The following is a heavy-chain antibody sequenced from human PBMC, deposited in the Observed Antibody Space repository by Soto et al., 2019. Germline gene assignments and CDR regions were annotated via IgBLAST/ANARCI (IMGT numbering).Heavy chain of an antibody. J-gene: IGHJ5*02. D-gene: IGHD4-17*01. CDR1: GFTFSSYA. CDR3: AKDAISGDGIWLMDS. V-gene: IGHV3-23*01. Sequence: PGGSLRLSCAASGFTFSSYAMHWVRQAPGKGLEWVSSLLRSGSSAYYADSVRGRFSISSDTSANSLYLQMDNLRAEDTAIYYCAKDAISGDGIWLMDSWGQGTVVTVSS. CDR2: LLRSGSSA.